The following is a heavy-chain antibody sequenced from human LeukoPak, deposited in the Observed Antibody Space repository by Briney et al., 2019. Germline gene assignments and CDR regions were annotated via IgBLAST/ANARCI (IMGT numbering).Heavy chain of an antibody. J-gene: IGHJ4*02. V-gene: IGHV3-23*01. CDR1: GFTFSSEA. CDR2: ISGSGGST. Sequence: RPGGSLRLSCAASGFTFSSEAMSWVRQAPGKGLEWVSAISGSGGSTYYADSVKGRFTISRDNSKNTLYLQMNSLRAEDTAVYYCAKDHDYSNPWALDYWGQGTLVTVSS. CDR3: AKDHDYSNPWALDY. D-gene: IGHD4-11*01.